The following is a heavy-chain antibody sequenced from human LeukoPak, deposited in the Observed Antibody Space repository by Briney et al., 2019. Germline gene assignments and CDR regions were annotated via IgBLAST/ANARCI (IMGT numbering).Heavy chain of an antibody. Sequence: SETLSLTCTVSGYSISSGYYWGWIRQPPGKGLEWIGSIYHSGSTYYNPSLKSRVTISVDTSKNQFSLKLSSVTAADTAVYYCARAIWFGELSPFHYGGQGTLVTDSS. V-gene: IGHV4-38-2*02. D-gene: IGHD3-10*01. CDR2: IYHSGST. CDR1: GYSISSGYY. J-gene: IGHJ4*02. CDR3: ARAIWFGELSPFHY.